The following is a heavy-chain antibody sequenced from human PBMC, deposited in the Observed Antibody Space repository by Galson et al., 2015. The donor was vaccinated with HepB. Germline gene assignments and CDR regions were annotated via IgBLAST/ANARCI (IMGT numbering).Heavy chain of an antibody. CDR1: RFTFRDYW. V-gene: IGHV3-7*01. Sequence: SLRLSCAASRFTFRDYWMSWVRQAPGKGLEWVANINQDGSQKYYVDSVKGRFTISRDNAENSLYLQMNSLRAEDTALYYCARIPYSGSPFDYWGQGTLVTVSS. J-gene: IGHJ4*02. CDR2: INQDGSQK. CDR3: ARIPYSGSPFDY. D-gene: IGHD1-26*01.